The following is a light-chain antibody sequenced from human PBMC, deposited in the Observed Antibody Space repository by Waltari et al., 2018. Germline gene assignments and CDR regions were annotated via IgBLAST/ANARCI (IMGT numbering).Light chain of an antibody. CDR2: AAS. J-gene: IGKJ3*01. CDR1: QSISSY. V-gene: IGKV1-39*01. Sequence: DIQMTQSPSSLSASVGDTVTISCRASQSISSYLNWYQKKPGKAPKFLIYAASSLYSGVPSRFSGSGSGTDFTLTISRVEAEDVGVYYCMQSLQTPGTFGPGTKVDIK. CDR3: MQSLQTPGT.